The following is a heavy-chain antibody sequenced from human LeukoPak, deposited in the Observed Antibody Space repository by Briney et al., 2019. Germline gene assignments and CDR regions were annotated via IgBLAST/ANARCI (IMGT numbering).Heavy chain of an antibody. J-gene: IGHJ5*01. D-gene: IGHD3-16*01. CDR2: IHHSGIT. CDR1: GYSLSSGYY. V-gene: IGHV4-38-2*01. CDR3: ASDVALNWYFF. Sequence: SETLSLTCAVSGYSLSSGYYWAWIRQSPGKGLEWIGSIHHSGITYYNPSLKSRLTISIDTSKNQFALKLSSVTAADTAVYYCASDVALNWYFFWGQGTLVTVSS.